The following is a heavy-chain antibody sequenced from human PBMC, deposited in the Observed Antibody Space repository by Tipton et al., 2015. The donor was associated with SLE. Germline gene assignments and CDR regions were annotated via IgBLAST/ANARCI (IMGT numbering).Heavy chain of an antibody. CDR3: ARRVGWVVAAALLGFDP. CDR2: INHSGST. Sequence: TLSLTCAVYGGSFSGYYWSWIRQPPGKGLEWIGEINHSGSTKYNPSLKSRVTISVDTSKNQFSLKLSSVTAADTAVYYCARRVGWVVAAALLGFDPWGQGTLVTVSS. J-gene: IGHJ5*02. V-gene: IGHV4-34*01. D-gene: IGHD2-15*01. CDR1: GGSFSGYY.